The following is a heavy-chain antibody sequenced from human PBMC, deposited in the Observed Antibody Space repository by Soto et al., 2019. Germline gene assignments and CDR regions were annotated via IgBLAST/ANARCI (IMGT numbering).Heavy chain of an antibody. CDR2: IYYSGST. D-gene: IGHD3-22*01. Sequence: ASETLSLTCTVSGGSISSYYWSWIRQPPGKGLEWIGYIYYSGSTNYNPSLKSRVTISVDTSKNQFSLKLSSVTAADTAVYYCARDLGYYYDSSGYLSWFDPWGQGTLVTVSS. J-gene: IGHJ5*02. CDR1: GGSISSYY. CDR3: ARDLGYYYDSSGYLSWFDP. V-gene: IGHV4-59*01.